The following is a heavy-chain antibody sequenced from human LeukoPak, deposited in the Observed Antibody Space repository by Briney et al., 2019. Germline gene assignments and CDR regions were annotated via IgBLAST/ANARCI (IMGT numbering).Heavy chain of an antibody. D-gene: IGHD3-16*02. J-gene: IGHJ4*02. CDR1: GFTFSSYA. V-gene: IGHV3-23*01. CDR2: ISGGGGST. CDR3: ASPLLWGSYRTDY. Sequence: PGGSLRLSCAASGFTFSSYAMSWVRQAPGKGLEWVSAISGGGGSTYYADSVKGRFTISRDNSKNTLYLQMNSLRAEDTAVYYCASPLLWGSYRTDYWGQGTLVTVSS.